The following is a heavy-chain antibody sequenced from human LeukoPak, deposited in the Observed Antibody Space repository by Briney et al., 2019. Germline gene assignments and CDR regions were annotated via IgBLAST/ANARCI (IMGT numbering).Heavy chain of an antibody. Sequence: GGSLRLSCAASGFTFDDYGMSWVRQAPGKGLEWVSGINWNGGSTVYADSVKGRFTISRDNAKNSLYLQMNSMRAEDTASYYCARAPSDSSGYQYFDYWAREPWSPSPQ. CDR2: INWNGGST. CDR1: GFTFDDYG. CDR3: ARAPSDSSGYQYFDY. V-gene: IGHV3-20*04. D-gene: IGHD3-22*01. J-gene: IGHJ4*02.